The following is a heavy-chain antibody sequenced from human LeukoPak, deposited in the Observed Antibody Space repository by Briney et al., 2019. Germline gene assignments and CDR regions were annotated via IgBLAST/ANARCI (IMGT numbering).Heavy chain of an antibody. CDR3: ARERGYCSSTSCYREGLDY. CDR2: ISYDGSNK. D-gene: IGHD2-2*01. V-gene: IGHV3-30*03. CDR1: GFTFSSYG. J-gene: IGHJ4*02. Sequence: GRSLRLSCAASGFTFSSYGMHWVRQAPGKGLEWVAVISYDGSNKYYADSVKGRFTISRDNSKNTLYLQMNSLRAEDTAVYYCARERGYCSSTSCYREGLDYWGQGTLVTVSS.